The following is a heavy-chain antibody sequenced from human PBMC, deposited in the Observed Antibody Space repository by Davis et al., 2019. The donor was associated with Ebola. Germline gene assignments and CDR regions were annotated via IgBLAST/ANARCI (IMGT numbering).Heavy chain of an antibody. D-gene: IGHD6-13*01. CDR1: GGSINTYY. Sequence: MPGGSLRLSCTVSGGSINTYYWNWIRQAPGKGLEWIGYMYNRGSTTYNPSLKSRVTISVDLSRNQFSLNLSSVTAADTAIYYCARFAGTPTAGILFDYWGQGRLVTVSS. CDR2: MYNRGST. CDR3: ARFAGTPTAGILFDY. J-gene: IGHJ4*02. V-gene: IGHV4-59*01.